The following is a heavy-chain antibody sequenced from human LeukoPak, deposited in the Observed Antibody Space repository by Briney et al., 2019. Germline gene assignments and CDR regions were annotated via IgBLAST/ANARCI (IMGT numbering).Heavy chain of an antibody. CDR2: INQAGSEK. V-gene: IGHV3-7*03. D-gene: IGHD3-9*01. Sequence: GSLRLSCGVSGFTFSSFWMSWVRQPPGKGLEWVAKINQAGSEKCHMDSVKGRFTISRDNDKNSLYLQMNSLRAEDTAVYYCAKYDSGYSLDSWGHGILVTVSS. CDR1: GFTFSSFW. CDR3: AKYDSGYSLDS. J-gene: IGHJ5*01.